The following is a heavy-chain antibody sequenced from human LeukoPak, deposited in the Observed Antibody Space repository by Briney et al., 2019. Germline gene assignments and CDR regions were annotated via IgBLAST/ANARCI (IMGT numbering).Heavy chain of an antibody. V-gene: IGHV1-69*05. D-gene: IGHD6-13*01. CDR3: ASIAAAGLSIYEYFQH. J-gene: IGHJ1*01. CDR1: GDTFSSYA. Sequence: SVKVSCKASGDTFSSYAISWVRQAPGQGLEWMGGIIPIFGTANYAQKFQGRVTITTDESTSTAYMELSSLRSEDTAVYYCASIAAAGLSIYEYFQHWGQGTLVTVSS. CDR2: IIPIFGTA.